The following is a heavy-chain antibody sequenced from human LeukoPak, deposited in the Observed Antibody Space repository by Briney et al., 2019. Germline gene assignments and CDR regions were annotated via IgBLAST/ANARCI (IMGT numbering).Heavy chain of an antibody. CDR2: FDPEDGET. CDR1: GYTLTELS. J-gene: IGHJ3*02. CDR3: ATVVWFGEPKDVFDI. V-gene: IGHV1-24*01. Sequence: ASVKVSCKVSGYTLTELSMHWVRQAPGKGLEWMGGFDPEDGETIYAQKFQGRVTMTEDTSTDTAYMELSSLRSEDTAVYYCATVVWFGEPKDVFDIWGQGTLVTVSS. D-gene: IGHD3-10*01.